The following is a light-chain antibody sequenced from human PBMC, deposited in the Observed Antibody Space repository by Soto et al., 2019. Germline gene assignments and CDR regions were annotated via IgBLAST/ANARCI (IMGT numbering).Light chain of an antibody. J-gene: IGKJ5*01. CDR3: QQRYNWPPIT. Sequence: DMVLTQSPATLSLSPGERATLSCRASQSVGNYLAWYQQKPGQAPRLLIYDASNRATGIPARFSASGSGTDFTLTISSLEPEDVAVYYCQQRYNWPPITFGQGTRLEIK. V-gene: IGKV3-11*01. CDR2: DAS. CDR1: QSVGNY.